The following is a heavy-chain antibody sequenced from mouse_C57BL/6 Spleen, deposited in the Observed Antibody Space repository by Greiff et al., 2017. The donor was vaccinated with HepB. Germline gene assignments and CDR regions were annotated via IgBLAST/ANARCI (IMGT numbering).Heavy chain of an antibody. CDR2: INPYNGGT. J-gene: IGHJ4*01. Sequence: EVQLQQSGPVLVKPGASVKMSCKASGYTFTDSYMNWVKQSHGKSLEWIGVINPYNGGTSYNQKFKGKATLTVDTSSSTAYMELNSLTSEDSAVYYCARAAQAPYYAMDYWGQGTSVTVSS. V-gene: IGHV1-19*01. CDR1: GYTFTDSY. D-gene: IGHD3-2*02. CDR3: ARAAQAPYYAMDY.